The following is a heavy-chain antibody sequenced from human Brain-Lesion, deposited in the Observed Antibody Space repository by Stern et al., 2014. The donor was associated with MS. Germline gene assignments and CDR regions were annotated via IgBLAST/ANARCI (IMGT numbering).Heavy chain of an antibody. V-gene: IGHV3-30*18. CDR2: VSYDGSNK. D-gene: IGHD2/OR15-2a*01. Sequence: VQLVESGGGVVQPGRPLRLSCVASGFTFGSCAMHWVRQAPGKGLAWVPGVSYDGSNKYYADSVKGRFTISRDNSQNTLYMQMSSLRPEDTAVYYCAKDRQYLTYFFDHWGQGSLVTVSS. CDR3: AKDRQYLTYFFDH. CDR1: GFTFGSCA. J-gene: IGHJ5*02.